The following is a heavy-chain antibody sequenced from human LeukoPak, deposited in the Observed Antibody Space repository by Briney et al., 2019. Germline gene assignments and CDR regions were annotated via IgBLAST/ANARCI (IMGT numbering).Heavy chain of an antibody. CDR3: ARVWGSGYPTYYYYYYMDV. D-gene: IGHD3-16*01. J-gene: IGHJ6*03. Sequence: ASVKVSCKASGGTFSNYVISWVRQAPGQGLEWMGWISAYNGNINYAQKLQGRVTMTTDTSTSTACMELRSLRSDDTAVYYCARVWGSGYPTYYYYYYMDVWGKGTTVTVSS. V-gene: IGHV1-18*01. CDR2: ISAYNGNI. CDR1: GGTFSNYV.